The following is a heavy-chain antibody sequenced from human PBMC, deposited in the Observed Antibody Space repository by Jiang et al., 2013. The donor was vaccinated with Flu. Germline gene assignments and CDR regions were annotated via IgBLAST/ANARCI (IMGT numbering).Heavy chain of an antibody. CDR3: AGGEDRVKNGY. CDR2: IYYSGRT. V-gene: IGHV4-30-4*01. D-gene: IGHD4-17*01. Sequence: PGLVKPSETLSLTCTVSGGSVTSHDSYWSWIRQSPGRGLEWIGYIYYSGRTRYKPSLKSRPTISLDTSRNQFSLILPSVTAADTAVYYCAGGEDRVKNGYWGQGTLVTVSS. J-gene: IGHJ4*02. CDR1: GGSVTSHDSY.